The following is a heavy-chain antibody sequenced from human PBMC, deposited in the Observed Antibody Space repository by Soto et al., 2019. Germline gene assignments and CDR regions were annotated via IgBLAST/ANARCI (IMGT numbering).Heavy chain of an antibody. V-gene: IGHV4-59*08. D-gene: IGHD2-2*01. CDR3: ARYCSSTSCYEVGRNWFDP. J-gene: IGHJ5*02. CDR1: GGSISSYY. Sequence: SETLSLTCTVSGGSISSYYWSWIRQPPGKGLEWIGCIYYSGSTNYNPSLKSRVTISADTSKNQFSLKPSSVTAADTAVYYCARYCSSTSCYEVGRNWFDPWGQGTLVTVS. CDR2: IYYSGST.